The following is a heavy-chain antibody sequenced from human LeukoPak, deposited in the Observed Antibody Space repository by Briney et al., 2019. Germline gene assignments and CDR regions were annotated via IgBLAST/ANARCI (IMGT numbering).Heavy chain of an antibody. J-gene: IGHJ4*02. D-gene: IGHD6-6*01. V-gene: IGHV3-73*01. CDR3: TRLPELAARQIY. Sequence: GGSLRLSCAASGFTFSGSAMHWVRQASGKGLEWVGRIRSKANSYATAYAASVKGRFTISRGDSKNTAYLQMNSLKTEDTAVYYCTRLPELAARQIYWGQGTLVTVSS. CDR2: IRSKANSYAT. CDR1: GFTFSGSA.